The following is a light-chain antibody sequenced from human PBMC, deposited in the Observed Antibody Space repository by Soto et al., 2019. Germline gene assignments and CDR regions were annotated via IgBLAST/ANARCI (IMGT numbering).Light chain of an antibody. Sequence: EIVLTQSPGTLSLSPGERATLSCRASEIITTRFIAWYQQKRGQAPRLVIWGASRRASGIPDRFSGSGSGTDFIITVLRLETKDFAEYYWQQYSVSPWTFGQGTRVEIK. CDR1: EIITTRF. V-gene: IGKV3-20*01. J-gene: IGKJ1*01. CDR2: GAS. CDR3: QQYSVSPWT.